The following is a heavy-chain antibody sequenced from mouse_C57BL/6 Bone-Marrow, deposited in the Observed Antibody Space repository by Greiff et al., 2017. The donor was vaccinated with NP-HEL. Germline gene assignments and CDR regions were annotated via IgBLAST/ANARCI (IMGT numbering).Heavy chain of an antibody. Sequence: QVQLKQPGAELVKPGASVKVSCKASGYTFTSYWMHWVKQRPGQGLEWIGRIHPSDSDTNYNQKFKGKATLTVDKSSSTAYMQLSSLTSEDSAVYYCAMTDGYYVHWYFDVWGTGTTVTVSS. CDR3: AMTDGYYVHWYFDV. J-gene: IGHJ1*03. CDR2: IHPSDSDT. V-gene: IGHV1-74*01. D-gene: IGHD2-3*01. CDR1: GYTFTSYW.